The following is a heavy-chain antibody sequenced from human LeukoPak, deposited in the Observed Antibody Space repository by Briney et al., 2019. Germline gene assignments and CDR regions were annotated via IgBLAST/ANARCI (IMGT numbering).Heavy chain of an antibody. J-gene: IGHJ4*02. CDR1: GFTFSSYD. Sequence: GGSLRLSCEASGFTFSSYDMNWVRQAPGKGLEWVSVISGSGGSTDYADSVKGRFSISRDNSKNTLYLQMNSLRAEDTALYYCARDGPVAGVELNQWGQGTLVTVSS. D-gene: IGHD6-19*01. CDR2: ISGSGGST. V-gene: IGHV3-23*01. CDR3: ARDGPVAGVELNQ.